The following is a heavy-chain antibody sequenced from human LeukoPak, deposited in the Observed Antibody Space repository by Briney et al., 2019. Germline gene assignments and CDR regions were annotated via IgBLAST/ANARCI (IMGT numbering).Heavy chain of an antibody. CDR2: ISSSSTYI. J-gene: IGHJ6*02. D-gene: IGHD6-6*01. V-gene: IGHV3-21*01. CDR3: ARSGSSLYYYTSDV. Sequence: GGSLRLSCAASGFAFSIYSMNWVRQAPGKGLEWVSSISSSSTYIYYADSVRGRFTISRDNAKNSLYLQMSSLRAEDTALYYCARSGSSLYYYTSDVWGQGTTVAVSS. CDR1: GFAFSIYS.